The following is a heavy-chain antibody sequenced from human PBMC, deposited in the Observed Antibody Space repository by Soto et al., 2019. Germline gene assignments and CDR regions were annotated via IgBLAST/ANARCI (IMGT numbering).Heavy chain of an antibody. D-gene: IGHD3-3*01. V-gene: IGHV4-39*01. CDR2: IYYSGTT. CDR3: ARTFSYFDD. J-gene: IGHJ4*02. CDR1: GASISGTTFY. Sequence: SEPLSLTCTVSGASISGTTFYWGWIRQTPGEGLEWIGSIYYSGTTSYNPSLKSRVTVSLDTSKNQFSLKLTSLTAADTAMYFGARTFSYFDDWGQGNLVTVS.